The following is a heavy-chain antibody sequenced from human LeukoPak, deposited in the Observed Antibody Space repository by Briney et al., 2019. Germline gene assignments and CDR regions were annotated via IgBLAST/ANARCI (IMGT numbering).Heavy chain of an antibody. CDR2: IYYSGST. J-gene: IGHJ5*02. CDR1: GGSISSYY. Sequence: SETLSLTCTVSGGSISSYYWSWIRQPPGKGLEWIGYIYYSGSTNYNPSLKSRVTISVDTSKNQFSLKLSSVTAADTAVYYCARGSWFDPWGQGTLVTVSS. CDR3: ARGSWFDP. V-gene: IGHV4-59*01.